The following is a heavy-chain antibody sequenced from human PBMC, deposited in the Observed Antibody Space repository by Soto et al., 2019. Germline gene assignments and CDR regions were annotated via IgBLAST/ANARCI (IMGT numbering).Heavy chain of an antibody. D-gene: IGHD1-1*01. CDR3: GKEKGHNDWYFDF. Sequence: QVQLVESGGGVVQPGGSLRLSCAASGFSFSSYSMHWVRQAPGKGLEWVAVVGTDGTTVIYGESVKGRFSISRDSSKNTLYLQMNGLRPEDTADYYCGKEKGHNDWYFDFWGQGTLVTVSS. CDR2: VGTDGTTV. CDR1: GFSFSSYS. V-gene: IGHV3-30*18. J-gene: IGHJ4*02.